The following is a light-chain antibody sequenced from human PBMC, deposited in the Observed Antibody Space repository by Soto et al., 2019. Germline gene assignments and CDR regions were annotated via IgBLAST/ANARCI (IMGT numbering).Light chain of an antibody. CDR2: EGS. Sequence: QSVLTQPASVSGSPGQSITISCTGTSSDIGGYIYVSWYQQHPGKAPKLMIYEGSKRPSGVSNRFSGSKSGNTASLTISGLQAEDEADYYCSSFSSSTTLDVFGTGTKVTVL. V-gene: IGLV2-14*01. CDR3: SSFSSSTTLDV. CDR1: SSDIGGYIY. J-gene: IGLJ1*01.